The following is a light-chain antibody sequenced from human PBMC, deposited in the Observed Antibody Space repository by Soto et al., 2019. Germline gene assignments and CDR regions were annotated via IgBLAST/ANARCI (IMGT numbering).Light chain of an antibody. Sequence: QSVLTQPASVSGSPGQSITISCSGTSSDIGAYNYVSWYQQHPGKAPKVLIYEVNNRPSGVSDRFSGSKSDNTASLTISGLQAEDEADYYCSSYTSSSTLYVFGTGTKVTVL. CDR2: EVN. V-gene: IGLV2-14*01. CDR3: SSYTSSSTLYV. J-gene: IGLJ1*01. CDR1: SSDIGAYNY.